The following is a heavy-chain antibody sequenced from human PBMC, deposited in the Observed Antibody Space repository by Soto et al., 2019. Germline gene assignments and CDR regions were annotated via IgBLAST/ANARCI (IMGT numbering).Heavy chain of an antibody. CDR1: GGTFSSYA. CDR2: IIPIFGTA. Sequence: SVKVSCKASGGTFSSYAISWVRQAPGQGLEWMGGIIPIFGTANYAQKFQGRVTITADESTSTAYMELSSLRSEDTAVYYCAREGGDNSAGGYYYGMDVWGQGTTVSVSS. J-gene: IGHJ6*02. D-gene: IGHD4-17*01. V-gene: IGHV1-69*13. CDR3: AREGGDNSAGGYYYGMDV.